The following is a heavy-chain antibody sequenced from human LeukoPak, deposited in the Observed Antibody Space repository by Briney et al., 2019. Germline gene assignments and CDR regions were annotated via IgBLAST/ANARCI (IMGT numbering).Heavy chain of an antibody. J-gene: IGHJ4*02. D-gene: IGHD3-10*01. CDR3: ARRYYYRLGTSNYFDY. V-gene: IGHV5-51*01. CDR2: IYPDDSDT. Sequence: PGESLKISCKGSGYSFTSYWIGWVRQMPGKGLEWMGIIYPDDSDTRYSPSFQGQVTISADKSISTAYLRSSLKASDTAMYYCARRYYYRLGTSNYFDYWGQGTLVTVSS. CDR1: GYSFTSYW.